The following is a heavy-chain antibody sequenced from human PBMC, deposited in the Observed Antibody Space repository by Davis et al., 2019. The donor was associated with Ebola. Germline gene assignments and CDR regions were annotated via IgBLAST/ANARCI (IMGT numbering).Heavy chain of an antibody. Sequence: ASVKVSCKASGYTFTGYYMHWVRQAPGQGLEWMGRINPNSGGTNYAQKFQGRVTMTRDTSISTAYMELSRLRSEDTAVYYCARSLGYCLSRVCSGSHGLDVWGQGTAVTVTS. CDR3: ARSLGYCLSRVCSGSHGLDV. J-gene: IGHJ6*02. V-gene: IGHV1-2*06. D-gene: IGHD2-15*01. CDR1: GYTFTGYY. CDR2: INPNSGGT.